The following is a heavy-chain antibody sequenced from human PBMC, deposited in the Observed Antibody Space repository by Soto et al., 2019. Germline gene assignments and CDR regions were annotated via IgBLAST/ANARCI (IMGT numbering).Heavy chain of an antibody. CDR1: GFTFSNAW. D-gene: IGHD3-22*01. J-gene: IGHJ4*02. Sequence: TGGSLRLSCAASGFTFSNAWMNWVRQAPGKGLEWVGRIKSKTDGGTTDYAAPVKGRFTISRDDSKNTLYLQMNSLKTEDTAVYYCTTDRYYYDSSGFSPILYYFDYWGQGTLVTVSS. V-gene: IGHV3-15*07. CDR3: TTDRYYYDSSGFSPILYYFDY. CDR2: IKSKTDGGTT.